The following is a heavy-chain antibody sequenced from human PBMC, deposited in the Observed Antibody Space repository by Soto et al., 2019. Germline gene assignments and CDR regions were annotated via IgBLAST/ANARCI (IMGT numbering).Heavy chain of an antibody. V-gene: IGHV3-23*01. Sequence: GGSLRLSCAASGFTFSNYAMSWFRQAPGKGLEWVSAISGSGGSTDYADSVKGRFTISRDNSKNTLYLQMNSLRAEDTAVYYCAKAYSGWRYLDYWGQGTLVTVSS. CDR1: GFTFSNYA. D-gene: IGHD6-19*01. CDR2: ISGSGGST. CDR3: AKAYSGWRYLDY. J-gene: IGHJ4*02.